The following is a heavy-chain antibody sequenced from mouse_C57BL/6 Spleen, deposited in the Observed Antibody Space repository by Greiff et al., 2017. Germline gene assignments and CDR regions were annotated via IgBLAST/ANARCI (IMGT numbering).Heavy chain of an antibody. CDR3: TRVQTAQATFWFAY. J-gene: IGHJ3*01. D-gene: IGHD3-2*02. CDR1: GFTFSSYA. Sequence: EVKLQESGEGLVKPGGSLKLSCAASGFTFSSYAMSWVRQTPEKRLEWVAYISSGGDYIYYADTVKGRFTISRDNARNTLYLQMSSLKSEDTAMYYWTRVQTAQATFWFAYWGQGTLVTVSA. V-gene: IGHV5-9-1*02. CDR2: ISSGGDYI.